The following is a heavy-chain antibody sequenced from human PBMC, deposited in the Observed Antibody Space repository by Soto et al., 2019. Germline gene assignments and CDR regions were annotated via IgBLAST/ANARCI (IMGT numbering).Heavy chain of an antibody. CDR3: AKGGRQWLVTSDFNY. J-gene: IGHJ4*02. Sequence: ASVKVSCKASGYTFTGNAIHWIRQAPGQRLEWIGKIDPGNGNTHYADSVKGRFTISRDSSKNTVSLEMTSLRAEDTAVYYCAKGGRQWLVTSDFNYWGQGALVTVSS. CDR2: IDPGNGNT. D-gene: IGHD6-19*01. CDR1: GYTFTGNA. V-gene: IGHV1-3*01.